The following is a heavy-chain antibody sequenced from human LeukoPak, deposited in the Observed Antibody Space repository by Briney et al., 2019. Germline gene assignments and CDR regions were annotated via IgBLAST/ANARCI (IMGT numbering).Heavy chain of an antibody. V-gene: IGHV1-69*13. CDR2: IIPIFGTA. D-gene: IGHD1-26*01. CDR3: ARVPNSIVGASGPPDY. CDR1: GGTFSSYA. J-gene: IGHJ4*02. Sequence: GASVKVSCKASGGTFSSYAISWVRQAPGQGLEWMGGIIPIFGTANYAQKFQGRVSITADESTSTAYMELSSLRSEDTSVSYCARVPNSIVGASGPPDYWGQGALVTVSS.